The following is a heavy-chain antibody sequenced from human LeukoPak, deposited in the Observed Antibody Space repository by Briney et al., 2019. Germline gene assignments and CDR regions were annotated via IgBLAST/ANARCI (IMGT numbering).Heavy chain of an antibody. Sequence: GGSLRLSCAASGFSFRSYSMDWVRQAPGKGLEWVSSITGSSSYISYADSVKGRFTISRDNAENSLFLQMNSLGPEDTAVYFCARDRLEGGETFDSWGQGTLVTVSS. J-gene: IGHJ4*02. V-gene: IGHV3-21*01. CDR1: GFSFRSYS. CDR3: ARDRLEGGETFDS. D-gene: IGHD1-1*01. CDR2: ITGSSSYI.